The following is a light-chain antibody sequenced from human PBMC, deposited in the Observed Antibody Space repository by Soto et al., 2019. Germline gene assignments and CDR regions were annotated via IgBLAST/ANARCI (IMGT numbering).Light chain of an antibody. CDR1: QSVSSSY. J-gene: IGKJ5*01. CDR3: QQYNNWPRG. Sequence: EIVFTQSPGTLAFSPGEKASLPCRASQSVSSSYLAWCQQRPGQAPRLLIYGASTRATGIPARFSGSGSGTEFILTISSLQPEDFAVYYCQQYNNWPRGFGQGTRLEI. CDR2: GAS. V-gene: IGKV3-15*01.